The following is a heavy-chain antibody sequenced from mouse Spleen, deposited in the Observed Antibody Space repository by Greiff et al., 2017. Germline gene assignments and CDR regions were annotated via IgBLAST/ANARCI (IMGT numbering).Heavy chain of an antibody. CDR3: ASLTGTDY. CDR2: IDPSDSYT. D-gene: IGHD4-1*01. Sequence: QVQLQQPGAELVKPGASVKLSCKASGYTFTSYWMQWVKQRPGQGLEWIGEIDPSDSYTNYNQKFKGKATLTVDTSSSTAYMQLSSLTSEDSAVYYCASLTGTDYWGQGTTLTVSS. V-gene: IGHV1-50*01. J-gene: IGHJ2*01. CDR1: GYTFTSYW.